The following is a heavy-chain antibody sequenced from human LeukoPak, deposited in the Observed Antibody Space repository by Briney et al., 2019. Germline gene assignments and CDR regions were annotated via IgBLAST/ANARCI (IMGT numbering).Heavy chain of an antibody. CDR2: INHSGST. D-gene: IGHD3-22*01. CDR1: GGSFSGYY. J-gene: IGHJ4*02. CDR3: ARSSTKTYYYDSSGYYK. V-gene: IGHV4-34*01. Sequence: PSETLSLTCAVYGGSFSGYYWSWIRQPPGKGLEWIGEINHSGSTNYNPSLKSRVTISVDTSKNQFSLKLSSVTAADTAVYYCARSSTKTYYYDSSGYYKWGQGTLVTVSS.